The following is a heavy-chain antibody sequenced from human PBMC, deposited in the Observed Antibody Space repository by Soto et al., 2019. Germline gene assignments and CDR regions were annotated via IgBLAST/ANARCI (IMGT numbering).Heavy chain of an antibody. V-gene: IGHV4-59*08. J-gene: IGHJ3*01. CDR2: VHYSGST. CDR1: GGSISRYY. D-gene: IGHD2-2*01. Sequence: ETLSLTCTVSGGSISRYYWSWIRLPPGKGVQWIGNVHYSGSTNYDPSLKSRVTVSVDTSKSQIALQLTYVTAADTAVYYCARPRSTSWTGAFDVWGQGTMVTVSS. CDR3: ARPRSTSWTGAFDV.